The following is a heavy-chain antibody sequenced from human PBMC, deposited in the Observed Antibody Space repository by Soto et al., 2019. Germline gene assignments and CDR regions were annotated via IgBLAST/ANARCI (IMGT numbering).Heavy chain of an antibody. Sequence: EVQLVESGGGLVQPGGSLRLSCAASGLTFSSYWMHWVRQAPGKGLVWVSSINSDGSSTKYADSVKGRFTTSRDNAKNTLFLQMDSLRAEDTAVYYCTRNSSWYYFDYWGQGTLVTVSS. D-gene: IGHD6-13*01. J-gene: IGHJ4*02. CDR3: TRNSSWYYFDY. V-gene: IGHV3-74*01. CDR2: INSDGSST. CDR1: GLTFSSYW.